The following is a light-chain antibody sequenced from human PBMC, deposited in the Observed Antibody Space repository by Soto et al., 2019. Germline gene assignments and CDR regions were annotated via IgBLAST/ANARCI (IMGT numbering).Light chain of an antibody. Sequence: QSALTQSPSASGSPGQSVTLSCTGTSSDVGGYNYVSWYQQHPGKAPKLMIYEVSKRPSGVPDRFSGSKSGNTASLTVSGLQAEDEAEYSCSSYAGSNNVVFGGGTKLTVL. V-gene: IGLV2-8*01. J-gene: IGLJ2*01. CDR1: SSDVGGYNY. CDR3: SSYAGSNNVV. CDR2: EVS.